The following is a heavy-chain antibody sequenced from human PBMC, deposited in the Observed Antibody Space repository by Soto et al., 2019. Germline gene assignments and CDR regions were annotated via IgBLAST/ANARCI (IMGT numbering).Heavy chain of an antibody. CDR2: TSGSGGSA. CDR3: AKDGASGSYPPYYYYGMDV. V-gene: IGHV3-23*01. CDR1: GFSFSSYA. D-gene: IGHD1-26*01. Sequence: EVQLLQSGGGLVQPGMSLRISCVASGFSFSSYAMSWVRQAPGKGLEWVSSTSGSGGSAYYADSVKGRFTIARDNSKNTLHLQMNSLRADDTAVYYCAKDGASGSYPPYYYYGMDVWGQGTTVTVSS. J-gene: IGHJ6*02.